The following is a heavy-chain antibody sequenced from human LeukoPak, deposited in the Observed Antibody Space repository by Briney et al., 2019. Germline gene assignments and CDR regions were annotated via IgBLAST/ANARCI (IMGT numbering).Heavy chain of an antibody. CDR3: ARDLSGVTGYTYGRGIDY. D-gene: IGHD5-18*01. V-gene: IGHV3-23*01. CDR2: ISGSGGST. J-gene: IGHJ4*02. CDR1: GFTFSSYA. Sequence: GGSLRLSGAASGFTFSSYAMSWVRQAPGKGLEWVSAISGSGGSTYYADSVKGRFTISRDNAKTSLYLQMNSLRAEDTAVYYCARDLSGVTGYTYGRGIDYWGQGTLATVSS.